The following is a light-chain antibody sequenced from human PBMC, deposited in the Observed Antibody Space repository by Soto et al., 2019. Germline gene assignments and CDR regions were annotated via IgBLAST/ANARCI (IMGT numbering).Light chain of an antibody. CDR2: EVN. CDR3: SSYAGSSNV. V-gene: IGLV2-8*01. Sequence: QSALTQPPSASGSPGQSVAISCTGTSSDVGGYNYVSWYQQHPGKAPKLMIYEVNKRPSGVPDRFSGSKSGNTASLTASGLQAEEEEDYYCSSYAGSSNVFGTGTKLTVL. CDR1: SSDVGGYNY. J-gene: IGLJ1*01.